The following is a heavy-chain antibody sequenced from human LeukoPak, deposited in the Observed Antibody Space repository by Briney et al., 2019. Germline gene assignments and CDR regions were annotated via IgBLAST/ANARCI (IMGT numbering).Heavy chain of an antibody. V-gene: IGHV4-34*01. CDR3: ARGTQGSYYYYYMDV. CDR1: GGSSNGYY. Sequence: SETLSLTCAVYGGSSNGYYWSWIRQPPGKGLEWIGEINHSGSTNYNPSLKSRVTISVDTSKNQFSLKLNSVTAADTAVYYCARGTQGSYYYYYMDVWGKGTTVTVSS. D-gene: IGHD3-10*01. CDR2: INHSGST. J-gene: IGHJ6*03.